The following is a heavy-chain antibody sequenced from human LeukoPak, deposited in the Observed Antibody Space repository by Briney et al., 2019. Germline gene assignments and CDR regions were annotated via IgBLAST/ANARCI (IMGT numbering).Heavy chain of an antibody. J-gene: IGHJ2*01. V-gene: IGHV3-48*04. Sequence: PGGSLRLSCEASGLSFSIYSMNWVRQAPGRGLEWVSYISPTNTIYYADSVRGRFTISRDNAKNSLYLQMNSLRAEDTAVYYCARLYGGNSWYFDLWGRGTLVTVSS. CDR2: ISPTNTI. CDR3: ARLYGGNSWYFDL. CDR1: GLSFSIYS. D-gene: IGHD4-23*01.